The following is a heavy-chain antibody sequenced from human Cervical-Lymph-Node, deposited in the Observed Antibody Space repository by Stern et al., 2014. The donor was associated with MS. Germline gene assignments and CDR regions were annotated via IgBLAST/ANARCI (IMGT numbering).Heavy chain of an antibody. CDR1: GYSFATYW. D-gene: IGHD5-18*01. J-gene: IGHJ6*02. CDR3: ARPGDDTAKYGLDV. CDR2: IYPGDPDT. Sequence: VHLVESGAEVKKPGESLKISCKGSGYSFATYWIGWVRQMPGKGLEWMGVIYPGDPDTRSSPSFQGQVTISADKSISTAYLHWSSLKASDTAMYYCARPGDDTAKYGLDVWGQGTTVTVSS. V-gene: IGHV5-51*03.